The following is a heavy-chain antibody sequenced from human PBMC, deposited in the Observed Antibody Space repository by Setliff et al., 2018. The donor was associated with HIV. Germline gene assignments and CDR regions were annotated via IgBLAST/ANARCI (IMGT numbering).Heavy chain of an antibody. D-gene: IGHD2-8*01. V-gene: IGHV4-39*07. Sequence: ASETLSLTCTVSGGSISTSNYYWGWVRQPPGKGLEWVGNVDYTGSTYYNPSLKSRVTISVDTSKNQFSLRLNSVTAADTAVYYCARGRSCNNGVCYLYHYYYMDVWGKGTTVTVSS. CDR3: ARGRSCNNGVCYLYHYYYMDV. CDR1: GGSISTSNYY. CDR2: VDYTGST. J-gene: IGHJ6*03.